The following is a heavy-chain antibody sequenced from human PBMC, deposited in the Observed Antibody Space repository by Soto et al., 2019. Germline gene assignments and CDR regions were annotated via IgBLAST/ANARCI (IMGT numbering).Heavy chain of an antibody. J-gene: IGHJ5*02. D-gene: IGHD5-12*01. Sequence: SETLSLTCAVSGYSITGGYYWGWIRQPPGKGLEWIGSINYSGTTHYSPSLKSRVKISVDTSRNQFSLKLSSVTAAYTAVYYCATQSLRIRNWFDPWGQGILVTVSS. V-gene: IGHV4-38-2*01. CDR3: ATQSLRIRNWFDP. CDR2: INYSGTT. CDR1: GYSITGGYY.